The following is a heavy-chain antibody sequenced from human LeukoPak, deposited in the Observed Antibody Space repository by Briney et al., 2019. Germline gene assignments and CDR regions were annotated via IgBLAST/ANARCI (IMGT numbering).Heavy chain of an antibody. CDR2: IYYSGST. CDR3: VRYANEYYYDSSGYGWFDP. Sequence: SETLSLTCTVSGGSISSSSYYWGWIRQPPGKGLEWIGSIYYSGSTYYNPSLKSRVTISVDTSKNQFSLKLSSVTAADTAVYYCVRYANEYYYDSSGYGWFDPGGQGTLVTVSS. V-gene: IGHV4-39*01. J-gene: IGHJ5*02. CDR1: GGSISSSSYY. D-gene: IGHD3-22*01.